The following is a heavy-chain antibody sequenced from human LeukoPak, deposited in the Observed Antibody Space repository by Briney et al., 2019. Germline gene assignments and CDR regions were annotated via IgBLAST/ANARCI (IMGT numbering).Heavy chain of an antibody. CDR2: IYYSGST. J-gene: IGHJ6*03. D-gene: IGHD1-1*01. CDR3: AREHWNDDNYYYMDV. V-gene: IGHV4-59*12. Sequence: GSLRLSCAASGFTFSSYEMNWVRQPPGKGLEWIGYIYYSGSTYYNPSLKSRVTISVDTSKNQFSLKLSSVTAADTAVYYCAREHWNDDNYYYMDVWGKGTTVTVSS. CDR1: GFTFSSYE.